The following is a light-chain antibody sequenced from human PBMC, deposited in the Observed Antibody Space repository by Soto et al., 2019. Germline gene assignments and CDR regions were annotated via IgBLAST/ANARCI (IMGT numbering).Light chain of an antibody. CDR2: DVS. CDR3: NSYTASGSLYV. CDR1: RTDIGGYDH. Sequence: QSVLTQPASVSGSPGQSITISCTGTRTDIGGYDHVSWYQQHPGKAPKLMIYDVSSRPSGVSDRFSGSKSANPASLTISGVQGEDGADYYCNSYTASGSLYVFGTG. V-gene: IGLV2-14*03. J-gene: IGLJ1*01.